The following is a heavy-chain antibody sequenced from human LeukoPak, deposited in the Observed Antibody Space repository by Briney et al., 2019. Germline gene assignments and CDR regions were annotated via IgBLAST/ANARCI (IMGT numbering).Heavy chain of an antibody. V-gene: IGHV3-30*18. D-gene: IGHD6-13*01. CDR1: GFTFSSYG. J-gene: IGHJ3*02. Sequence: PGGSLRLSCAASGFTFSSYGMHWVRQAPGKGLEWVADISYDGSNKYYADSVKGRFTISRDNSKNTLYLQMNSPRAEDTAVYYCAKDSSFLGIAAADAFDIWGQGTMVTVSS. CDR3: AKDSSFLGIAAADAFDI. CDR2: ISYDGSNK.